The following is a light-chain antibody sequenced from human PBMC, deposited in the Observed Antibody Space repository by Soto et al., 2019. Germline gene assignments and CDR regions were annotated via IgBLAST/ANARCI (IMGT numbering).Light chain of an antibody. CDR1: QSLLHSNGYNY. J-gene: IGKJ5*01. Sequence: DIVMTQSPLSLPVTPGEPASIACRASQSLLHSNGYNYLDWYLQKPGQSPQLLIYLGSNRASGVPDRFSGSGSGTDFTLKISRVEAEDVGVYYCMQALQTPLTFGQGTCLEIK. CDR3: MQALQTPLT. V-gene: IGKV2-28*01. CDR2: LGS.